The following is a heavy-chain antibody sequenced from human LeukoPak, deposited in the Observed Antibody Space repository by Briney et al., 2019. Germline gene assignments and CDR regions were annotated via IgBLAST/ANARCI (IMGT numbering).Heavy chain of an antibody. CDR3: ANELTATDAFDI. CDR1: GFTFSSYA. V-gene: IGHV3-23*01. J-gene: IGHJ3*02. D-gene: IGHD2-21*02. Sequence: GGSLRLSCAASGFTFSSYAMSWVRQAPGKGLEWVSAISGSGGSTYYADSVKGRLTISRDNSKNTLYLQMNSLRAEDTAVYYCANELTATDAFDIWGQGTMVTVSS. CDR2: ISGSGGST.